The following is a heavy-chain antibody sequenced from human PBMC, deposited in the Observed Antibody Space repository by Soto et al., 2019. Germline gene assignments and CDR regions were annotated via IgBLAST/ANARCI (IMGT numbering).Heavy chain of an antibody. CDR3: ARGGGVYYFDY. CDR2: IYYSGIT. D-gene: IGHD2-8*02. CDR1: GGSISSYY. Sequence: QVQLQESGPGLVKPSETLSLTCTVSGGSISSYYWSWIRQPPGKGLEWIGYIYYSGITDYNPSLKXQXTXTXXPSKTQSSLNLSSVTAADTAVYYCARGGGVYYFDYWGQGTMVTFSS. V-gene: IGHV4-59*01. J-gene: IGHJ4*02.